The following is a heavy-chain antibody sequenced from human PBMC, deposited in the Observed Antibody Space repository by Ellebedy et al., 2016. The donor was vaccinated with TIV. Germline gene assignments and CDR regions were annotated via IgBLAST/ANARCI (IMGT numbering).Heavy chain of an antibody. CDR3: AKAPSAAMGPIDY. CDR2: LSGSGGKT. D-gene: IGHD5-18*01. CDR1: GLTFSSHA. J-gene: IGHJ4*02. Sequence: PGGSLRLSCAASGLTFSSHAMSWVRQAPGKGLEWVASLSGSGGKTYYADSVKGRFTISRDNSKNTLYLQMDSLRADDTAAYYCAKAPSAAMGPIDYWGQGTLLAVSS. V-gene: IGHV3-23*01.